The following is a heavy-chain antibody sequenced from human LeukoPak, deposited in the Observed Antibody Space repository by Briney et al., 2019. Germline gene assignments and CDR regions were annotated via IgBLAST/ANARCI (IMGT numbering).Heavy chain of an antibody. CDR2: INPNSGGT. J-gene: IGHJ4*02. V-gene: IGHV1-2*02. D-gene: IGHD5-24*01. CDR3: ARGRNIEMTTMSGGSDY. CDR1: GYTFTAYY. Sequence: ASVKVSCKASGYTFTAYYIHWVRQAPGQGLEWMGWINPNSGGTNYAQKFQGRVSMTRDTSISTAYMDLSDLRSDDTAVYYCARGRNIEMTTMSGGSDYWGQGTLVTVSS.